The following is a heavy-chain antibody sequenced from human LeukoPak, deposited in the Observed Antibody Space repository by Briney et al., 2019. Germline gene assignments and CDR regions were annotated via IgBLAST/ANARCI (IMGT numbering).Heavy chain of an antibody. D-gene: IGHD3-3*01. CDR3: AKDRPNYDFWSGYYT. CDR2: IRYDGSNK. CDR1: GFTFSSYG. J-gene: IGHJ5*02. V-gene: IGHV3-30*02. Sequence: GGSLRLSCAASGFTFSSYGMHWVRQAPGKGLEWVAFIRYDGSNKYYADSVKGRFTISRDNSKNTLYLQMNSLRAEDTAVYYCAKDRPNYDFWSGYYTWGQGTLVTVSS.